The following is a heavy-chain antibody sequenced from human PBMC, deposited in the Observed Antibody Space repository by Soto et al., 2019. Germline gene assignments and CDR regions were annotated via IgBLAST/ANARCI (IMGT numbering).Heavy chain of an antibody. V-gene: IGHV1-2*04. CDR3: ARDPSPLAVAGTRAFDI. D-gene: IGHD6-19*01. Sequence: ASVNVSCKASGYTFTGYYMHWVRQAPGQGLEWMGWINPNSGGTNYAQKFQGWVTMTRDTSISTAYMELSRLRSDDTAVYYCARDPSPLAVAGTRAFDIWGQGTMVTVSS. CDR1: GYTFTGYY. J-gene: IGHJ3*02. CDR2: INPNSGGT.